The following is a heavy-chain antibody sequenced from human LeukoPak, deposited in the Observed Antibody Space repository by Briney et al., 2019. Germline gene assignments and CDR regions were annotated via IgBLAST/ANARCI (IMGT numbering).Heavy chain of an antibody. J-gene: IGHJ5*02. V-gene: IGHV4-39*01. D-gene: IGHD1-26*01. Sequence: PSETLSLTCTVSGGSITSSIYYWGWIRQPPGKGLEWIGSIYYSGSTYYNPSLKSRVTISADTSKNQFSLKLSSVTAADTAVYHCARSSPGAPKICFAPWGRGTLVTVSS. CDR3: ARSSPGAPKICFAP. CDR1: GGSITSSIYY. CDR2: IYYSGST.